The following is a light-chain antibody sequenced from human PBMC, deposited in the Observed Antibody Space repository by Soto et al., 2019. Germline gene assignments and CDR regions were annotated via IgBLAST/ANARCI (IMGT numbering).Light chain of an antibody. CDR3: SSYTTSSTVL. CDR1: SSDVGAYNY. CDR2: DVS. J-gene: IGLJ2*01. Sequence: QSVLTQPASVSGSPGQSITISCTGTSSDVGAYNYVSWYQQHPGKAPKLMIYDVSDRPSGVSNRFSGSKSGNTASLTISGLQAEDEADYYCSSYTTSSTVLFGGGTKVTVL. V-gene: IGLV2-14*01.